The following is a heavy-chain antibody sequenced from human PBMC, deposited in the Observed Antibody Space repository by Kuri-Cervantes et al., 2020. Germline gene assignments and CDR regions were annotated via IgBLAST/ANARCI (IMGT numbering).Heavy chain of an antibody. Sequence: SLKISCAASGFTFDDYAMHWVRQAPGKGLEWVSGISWNSGSIGYADSVKGRFTISRDNAKNSLYLQMNSLRAEDTALYYCARGARSFDYWGQGTLVTVSS. V-gene: IGHV3-9*01. CDR1: GFTFDDYA. J-gene: IGHJ4*02. CDR2: ISWNSGSI. CDR3: ARGARSFDY.